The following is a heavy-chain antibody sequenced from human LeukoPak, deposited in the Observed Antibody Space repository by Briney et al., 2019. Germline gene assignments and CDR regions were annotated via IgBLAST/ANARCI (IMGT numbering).Heavy chain of an antibody. CDR1: GGSISSGGYY. V-gene: IGHV4-31*03. J-gene: IGHJ4*02. Sequence: SQTLSLTCTVSGGSISSGGYYWSWIRQHPGKGLEWIGYIYYSGSTYYNPSLKSRVTISVDTSKNQFSLKLSSVTAADTAVYYCARLETLTVTTYFDYWGQGTLVTVSS. D-gene: IGHD4-17*01. CDR2: IYYSGST. CDR3: ARLETLTVTTYFDY.